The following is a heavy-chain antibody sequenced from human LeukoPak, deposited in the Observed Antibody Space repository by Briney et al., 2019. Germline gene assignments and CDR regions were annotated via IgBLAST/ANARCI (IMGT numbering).Heavy chain of an antibody. J-gene: IGHJ4*02. V-gene: IGHV4-38-2*02. CDR3: ARQIGGRLVRGFDF. CDR1: GYSISSGYY. D-gene: IGHD6-19*01. CDR2: VYFTGSS. Sequence: SETLSLTCTVSGYSISSGYYWGWIRQPPGKGLEWIGSVYFTGSSFYNPSLKSRVTISVDTSKNQFSLNVASVTAADTAAYYCARQIGGRLVRGFDFWGQGSLVTVSS.